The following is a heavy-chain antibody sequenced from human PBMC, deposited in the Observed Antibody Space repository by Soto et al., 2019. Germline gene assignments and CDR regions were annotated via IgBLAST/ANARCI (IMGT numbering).Heavy chain of an antibody. CDR2: IKQDGGEK. V-gene: IGHV3-7*03. J-gene: IGHJ5*02. D-gene: IGHD1-26*01. CDR1: GFTFINYW. CDR3: ARTKANKWFDP. Sequence: PGGSLRVSCAASGFTFINYWMSWVRQAPGKGLEWVANIKQDGGEKYYVDSVKGRFTISRDNAKNSLYLQMNSLRAEDTAVYYCARTKANKWFDPWGQGTLVTVSS.